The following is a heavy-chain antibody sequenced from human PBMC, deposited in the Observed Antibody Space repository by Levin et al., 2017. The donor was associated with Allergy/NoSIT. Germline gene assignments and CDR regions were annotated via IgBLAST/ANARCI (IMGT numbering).Heavy chain of an antibody. J-gene: IGHJ4*02. CDR1: GFTFSSYG. Sequence: GGSLRLSCAASGFTFSSYGMHWVRQAPGKGLEWVAVISYDGSNKYYADSVKGRFTISRDNSKNTLYLQMNSLRAEDTAVYYCAKDLPYSRGLVDYWGQGTLVTVSS. CDR3: AKDLPYSRGLVDY. V-gene: IGHV3-30*18. CDR2: ISYDGSNK. D-gene: IGHD6-13*01.